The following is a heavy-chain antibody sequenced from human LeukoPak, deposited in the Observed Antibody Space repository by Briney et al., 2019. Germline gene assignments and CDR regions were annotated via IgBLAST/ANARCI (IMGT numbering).Heavy chain of an antibody. CDR3: ARGSGWYGSGVGY. J-gene: IGHJ4*02. CDR2: INHSGST. V-gene: IGHV4-34*01. D-gene: IGHD6-19*01. Sequence: SETLSLTCAVYGVSFSGYYWSWIRQPPGKGLEWVGEINHSGSTNYNPSLKSRVTISVDTSKNQFSLKLSSVTAADTAVYYCARGSGWYGSGVGYWGQGTLVTVSS. CDR1: GVSFSGYY.